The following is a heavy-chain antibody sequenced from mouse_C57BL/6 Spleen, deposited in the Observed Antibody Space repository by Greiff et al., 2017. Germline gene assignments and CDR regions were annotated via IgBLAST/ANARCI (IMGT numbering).Heavy chain of an antibody. Sequence: VQLQQPGAELVRPGSSVKLSCKASGYTFTSYWMAWVKQRPGQGLEWIGNIYPSDSETHYNQKFKDKATLTVDKSSSTAYMQLSSLTSEDSAVYNCARGIYYYMEYWGQGTSVTVSS. D-gene: IGHD1-1*01. CDR3: ARGIYYYMEY. J-gene: IGHJ4*01. CDR2: IYPSDSET. V-gene: IGHV1-61*01. CDR1: GYTFTSYW.